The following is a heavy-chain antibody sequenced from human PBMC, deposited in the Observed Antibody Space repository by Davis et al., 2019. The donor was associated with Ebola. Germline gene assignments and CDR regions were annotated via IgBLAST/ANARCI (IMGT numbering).Heavy chain of an antibody. Sequence: GESLKISCAASGFTFSSYAMHWVRQAPGKGLEWVAVISYDGSNKYYADSVKGRFTISRDNAKNSLYLQMNSLRAEDTAVYYCASCYYYDSSGYYQYYFDYWGQGTLVTVSS. J-gene: IGHJ4*02. V-gene: IGHV3-30-3*01. CDR2: ISYDGSNK. D-gene: IGHD3-22*01. CDR3: ASCYYYDSSGYYQYYFDY. CDR1: GFTFSSYA.